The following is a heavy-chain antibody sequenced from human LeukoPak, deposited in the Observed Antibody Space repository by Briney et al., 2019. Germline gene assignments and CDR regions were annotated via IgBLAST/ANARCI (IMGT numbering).Heavy chain of an antibody. CDR3: ARAAAGIFFGYYFDY. V-gene: IGHV4-59*01. D-gene: IGHD6-13*01. CDR1: GGSISSYY. Sequence: SETLSLTCTVSGGSISSYYWSWIRQPPGKGLEWIGYIYYSGSTNYNPSLKSRVTISVDTSKNQFSLKLSSVTAADTAVYYCARAAAGIFFGYYFDYWGQGTLVTVSS. J-gene: IGHJ4*02. CDR2: IYYSGST.